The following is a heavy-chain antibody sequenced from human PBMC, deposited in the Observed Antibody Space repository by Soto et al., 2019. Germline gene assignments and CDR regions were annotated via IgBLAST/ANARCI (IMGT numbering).Heavy chain of an antibody. J-gene: IGHJ4*02. CDR2: IYPGDSDT. D-gene: IGHD3-22*01. CDR1: GYSFTSYW. CDR3: ARRHYYDSSGYYYEFRPYYFDY. Sequence: GESLKISCKGSGYSFTSYWIGWVRQMPGKGLEWMGIIYPGDSDTRYSPSFQGQVTISADKSISTAYLQLSSLKASDTAMCYCARRHYYDSSGYYYEFRPYYFDYWGQGTLVTVSS. V-gene: IGHV5-51*01.